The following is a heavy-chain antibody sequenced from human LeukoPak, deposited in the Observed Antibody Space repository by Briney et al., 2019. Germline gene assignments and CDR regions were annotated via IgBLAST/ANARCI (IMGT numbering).Heavy chain of an antibody. CDR3: ARGPVDRVATITWYFDL. V-gene: IGHV3-11*06. CDR2: ITSSSSYT. CDR1: GFTFSDYY. J-gene: IGHJ2*01. Sequence: SGGSLRLSCAASGFTFSDYYMSWIRQAPGKGLEWVSYITSSSSYTNYAESVKGRFTISRDNAKTSLYLQMNSLRAGDTAVYYCARGPVDRVATITWYFDLWGRGTLVTVSS. D-gene: IGHD5-12*01.